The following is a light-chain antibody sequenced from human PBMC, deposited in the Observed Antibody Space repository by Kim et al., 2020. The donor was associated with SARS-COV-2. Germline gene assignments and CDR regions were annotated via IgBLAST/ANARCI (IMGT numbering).Light chain of an antibody. CDR2: DAF. CDR1: QDISNS. V-gene: IGKV1-8*01. J-gene: IGKJ4*01. CDR3: QQHYIYPLT. Sequence: ASAGDRVTITCRVSQDISNSLAWYQQKPGKAPELLIYDAFTLQSGVSPRFSGSRSGKDFTLTISSLQSEDFATYYCQQHYIYPLTFGGGTKVDIK.